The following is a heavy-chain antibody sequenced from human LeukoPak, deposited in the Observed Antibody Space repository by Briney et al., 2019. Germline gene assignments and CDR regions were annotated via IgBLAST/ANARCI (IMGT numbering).Heavy chain of an antibody. J-gene: IGHJ5*02. D-gene: IGHD5-18*01. CDR3: AGDDGYSYGYCWFDP. CDR2: ISSSSSYI. Sequence: GGSLRLSCAASGFTFSSYSMTWVRQAPGKGLEWVSSISSSSSYIYYADSVKGRFTISRDNAKNSLYLQMNSLRAEDTAVYYCAGDDGYSYGYCWFDPWGQGTLVTVSS. V-gene: IGHV3-21*01. CDR1: GFTFSSYS.